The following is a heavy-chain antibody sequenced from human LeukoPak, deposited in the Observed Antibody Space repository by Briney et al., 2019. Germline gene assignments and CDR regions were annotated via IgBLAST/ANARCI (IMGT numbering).Heavy chain of an antibody. CDR2: ISGSGGST. J-gene: IGHJ4*02. CDR1: GFTFSSYA. CDR3: AKGPRRGVDGDYLDY. Sequence: GGSLRLSCAASGFTFSSYAMSWVRQAPGKGLEWVSAISGSGGSTYYADYVKGRFTISRDNSKNTLYLQMNSLRAEDTAVYYCAKGPRRGVDGDYLDYWGQGTLVTVS. D-gene: IGHD3-10*01. V-gene: IGHV3-23*01.